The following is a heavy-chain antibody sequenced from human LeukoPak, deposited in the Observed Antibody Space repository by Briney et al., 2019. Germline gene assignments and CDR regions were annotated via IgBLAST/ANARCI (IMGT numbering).Heavy chain of an antibody. Sequence: SETLSLTCTVSGGSISSYYWSWIRQPAGKGLEWIGRIYTSGSTNYNPSLKSRVTMSVDTSKNQFSLKLSSVTAADTAVYYCARGRRYCSSTSCSTNWFDPWGQGTLVTVSS. J-gene: IGHJ5*02. CDR2: IYTSGST. CDR3: ARGRRYCSSTSCSTNWFDP. D-gene: IGHD2-2*01. CDR1: GGSISSYY. V-gene: IGHV4-4*07.